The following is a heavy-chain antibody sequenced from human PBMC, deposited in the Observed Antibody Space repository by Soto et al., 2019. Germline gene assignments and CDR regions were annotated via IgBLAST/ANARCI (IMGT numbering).Heavy chain of an antibody. CDR2: ISGGGRST. CDR1: GFTFTNYG. CDR3: AKQGGAGPFDYYIDV. J-gene: IGHJ6*03. Sequence: EVQLLESGGGLVQVGGSLRLSCAASGFTFTNYGMNWVRQAPGKGLEWVSSISGGGRSTYNGYSVRGRFTIARDTSKTHLYMQMNSLRADDTAVYYCAKQGGAGPFDYYIDVWGRGTTVTVSS. V-gene: IGHV3-23*01. D-gene: IGHD1-26*01.